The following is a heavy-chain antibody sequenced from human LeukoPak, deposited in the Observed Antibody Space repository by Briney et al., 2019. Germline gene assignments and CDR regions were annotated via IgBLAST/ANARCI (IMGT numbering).Heavy chain of an antibody. Sequence: SETLSLTCTVSGGSISSYYGSWIRQPPGKGLEWIGYIYYSGSTNYNPSLKSRVTISVDTSKNQFSLKLSSVTAADTAVYYCARVDCSSTSCYWSSSYWGQGTLVTVSS. V-gene: IGHV4-59*01. CDR1: GGSISSYY. CDR3: ARVDCSSTSCYWSSSY. CDR2: IYYSGST. J-gene: IGHJ4*02. D-gene: IGHD2-2*01.